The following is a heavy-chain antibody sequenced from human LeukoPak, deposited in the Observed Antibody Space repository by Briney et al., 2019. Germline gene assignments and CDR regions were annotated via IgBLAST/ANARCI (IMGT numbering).Heavy chain of an antibody. CDR3: ARGTVTTFNYYGMDV. CDR2: ISYDGSNK. J-gene: IGHJ6*04. V-gene: IGHV3-30*04. Sequence: GGSLRLSCAASGFTFSSYAMHWVRQAPGKGLEWVAVISYDGSNKYYADSVKGRFTISRDNSKNTLYLQMNSLRAEDTAVHYCARGTVTTFNYYGMDVWGKGTTVTVSS. CDR1: GFTFSSYA. D-gene: IGHD4-17*01.